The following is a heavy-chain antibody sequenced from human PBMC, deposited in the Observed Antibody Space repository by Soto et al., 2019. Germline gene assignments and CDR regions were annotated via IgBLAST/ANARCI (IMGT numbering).Heavy chain of an antibody. V-gene: IGHV3-33*01. CDR3: ARGRPYYDFWSGYYTGGYYYYYGMDV. J-gene: IGHJ6*02. D-gene: IGHD3-3*01. CDR1: GFTFSSYG. Sequence: QVPLVESGGGVVQPGRSLRLSCAASGFTFSSYGMHWVRQAPGKGLEWVAVIWYDGSNKYYADSVKGRFTISRDNSKNTLYLQMNSLRAEDTAVYYCARGRPYYDFWSGYYTGGYYYYYGMDVWGQGTTVTVSS. CDR2: IWYDGSNK.